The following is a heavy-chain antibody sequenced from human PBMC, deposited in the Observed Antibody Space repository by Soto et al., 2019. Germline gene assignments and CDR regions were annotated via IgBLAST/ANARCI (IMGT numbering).Heavy chain of an antibody. CDR3: ARGYLERRNNWFDP. CDR1: GGSISSSSYY. J-gene: IGHJ5*02. CDR2: IYYSGST. D-gene: IGHD1-1*01. Sequence: ASETLSLTCTVSGGSISSSSYYWGWIRHPPGKGLEWIGSIYYSGSTYYNPSLKSRVTISVDTSKNQFSLKLSSVTAADTAVYYCARGYLERRNNWFDPWGQGTLVTVSS. V-gene: IGHV4-39*07.